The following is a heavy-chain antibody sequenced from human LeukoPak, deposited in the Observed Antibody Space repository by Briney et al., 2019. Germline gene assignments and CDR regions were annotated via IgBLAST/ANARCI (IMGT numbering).Heavy chain of an antibody. CDR3: TRTGYRSDWYVPN. CDR2: IRKDGSEK. J-gene: IGHJ4*02. D-gene: IGHD6-13*01. V-gene: IGHV3-7*01. Sequence: GGSLRLSCAASGFTVSSNYMSWVRQAPGKGLEWVATIRKDGSEKYYVDSVKGRFTISRDNAKNSLYLQMNSLRAEDTAVYYCTRTGYRSDWYVPNWGQGTLVTVSS. CDR1: GFTVSSNY.